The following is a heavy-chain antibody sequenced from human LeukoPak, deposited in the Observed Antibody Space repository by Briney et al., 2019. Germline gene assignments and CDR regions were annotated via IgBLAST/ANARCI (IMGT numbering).Heavy chain of an antibody. D-gene: IGHD1-1*01. CDR2: IYYSGST. J-gene: IGHJ6*03. Sequence: SETLSLTCTVSGGSISSYYWSWIRQPPGKGLEWIGYIYYSGSTNYNPSHKSRVTISVDTSKNQFSLKLSSVTAADTAVYYCARRQLERPGLSYYYYYYMDVWGKGTTVTVSS. CDR1: GGSISSYY. V-gene: IGHV4-59*01. CDR3: ARRQLERPGLSYYYYYYMDV.